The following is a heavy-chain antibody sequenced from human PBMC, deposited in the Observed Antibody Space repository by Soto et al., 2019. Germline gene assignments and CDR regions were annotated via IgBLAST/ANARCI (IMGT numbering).Heavy chain of an antibody. Sequence: QVQLVQSGAEVKKPGASVKVSCKASGYTFTSYDINWVRQATGQGLEWMGWMNPNSGNTGYAQKFQGRVTMTRNTTRSTAEKELSGLRSEDRAGYFWARERGGSSPFDYWGQGTLVTVSS. CDR3: ARERGGSSPFDY. V-gene: IGHV1-8*01. CDR2: MNPNSGNT. CDR1: GYTFTSYD. J-gene: IGHJ4*02. D-gene: IGHD6-19*01.